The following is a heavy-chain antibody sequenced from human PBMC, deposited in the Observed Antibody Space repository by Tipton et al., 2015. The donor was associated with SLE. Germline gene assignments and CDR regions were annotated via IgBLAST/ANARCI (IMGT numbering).Heavy chain of an antibody. D-gene: IGHD3-3*01. CDR1: GGSISSGDYY. J-gene: IGHJ4*02. V-gene: IGHV4-30-4*08. Sequence: TLSLTCTVSGGSISSGDYYWSWIRQPPGKGLEWIGYIYYSGSTYYNPSLKSRVTISVDTSKNQFSLKLSSVTAADTAVYYCARARFLEWSFDYWGQGTLVTVSS. CDR3: ARARFLEWSFDY. CDR2: IYYSGST.